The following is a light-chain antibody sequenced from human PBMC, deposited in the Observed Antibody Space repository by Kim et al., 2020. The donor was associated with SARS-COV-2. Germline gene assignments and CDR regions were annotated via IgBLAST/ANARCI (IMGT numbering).Light chain of an antibody. V-gene: IGKV1-39*01. CDR1: QSISSY. Sequence: PLSASVGDTVTLTCRASQSISSYLNWYQQKPGIAPKRLIYAASSLQSGVPSRFSGSGYGTDFTLTISSLRPEDFASYYCQQSWTFGQGTKVDIK. J-gene: IGKJ1*01. CDR2: AAS. CDR3: QQSWT.